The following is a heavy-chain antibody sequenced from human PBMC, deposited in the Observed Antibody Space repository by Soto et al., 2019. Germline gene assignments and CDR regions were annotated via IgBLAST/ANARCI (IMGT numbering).Heavy chain of an antibody. CDR3: AKGKYDFWSGATDY. CDR1: GFTFDDYA. J-gene: IGHJ4*02. D-gene: IGHD3-3*01. V-gene: IGHV3-9*01. CDR2: ISWNSGSI. Sequence: SLRLSCAASGFTFDDYAMHWVRQAPGKGLERVSGISWNSGSIGYADSVKGRFTISRDNAKNSLYLQMNSLRAEDTALYYCAKGKYDFWSGATDYWGQGTLVTVSS.